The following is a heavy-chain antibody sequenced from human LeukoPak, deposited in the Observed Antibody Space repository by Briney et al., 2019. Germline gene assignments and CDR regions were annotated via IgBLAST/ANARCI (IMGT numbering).Heavy chain of an antibody. V-gene: IGHV4-59*08. CDR3: ARGDYDFWSGYSY. CDR2: IYYTGST. J-gene: IGHJ4*02. D-gene: IGHD3-3*01. CDR1: GGSISTYY. Sequence: PSETLSLTCTVSGGSISTYYWSWIRQPPGKGLEWIGYIYYTGSTNYNPSLKSRVTISLDTSKNQFSLKLSSVTAADTAVYYCARGDYDFWSGYSYWGQGTLVTVSS.